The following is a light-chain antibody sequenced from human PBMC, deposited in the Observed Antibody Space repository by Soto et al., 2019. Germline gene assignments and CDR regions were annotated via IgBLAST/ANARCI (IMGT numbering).Light chain of an antibody. CDR2: DAS. CDR1: QDISNY. CDR3: QQYTNTNNPWL. Sequence: EIEMTQSPSSVSASVGDRVTITCQASQDISNYLNWYQQKRGNAPKLLVYDASTLQSGVASRFSGSGSGTEFTLIISGLQPDDSATYYCQQYTNTNNPWLFGQGTKVDI. V-gene: IGKV1-33*01. J-gene: IGKJ2*01.